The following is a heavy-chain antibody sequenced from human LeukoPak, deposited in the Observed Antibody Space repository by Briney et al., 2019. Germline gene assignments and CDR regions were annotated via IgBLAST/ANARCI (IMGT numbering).Heavy chain of an antibody. CDR2: VHTTGST. J-gene: IGHJ5*02. D-gene: IGHD2-2*01. V-gene: IGHV4-4*07. CDR1: GGSINRHF. Sequence: TSETLSLTCIVSGGSINRHFWSWIRQPAGKGLEWLGRVHTTGSTNYNPSLKSRVTMSIDTSKNQGSLKMSSVTAADTAVYYCARGLRYCSSTSCLAWFDPWGQGTLVTVSS. CDR3: ARGLRYCSSTSCLAWFDP.